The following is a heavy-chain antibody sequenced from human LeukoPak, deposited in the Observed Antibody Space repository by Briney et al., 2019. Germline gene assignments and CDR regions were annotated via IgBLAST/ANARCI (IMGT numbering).Heavy chain of an antibody. CDR1: GFTFSSYA. D-gene: IGHD4-17*01. J-gene: IGHJ4*02. V-gene: IGHV3-23*01. CDR3: XXXLDYGDYVGGFHPSAFDY. CDR2: ISGSGGST. Sequence: GGSLRLSCAASGFTFSSYAMSWVRQAPGKGLEWVSAISGSGGSTYYADSAKGRFTISRDNSKNTLYLQMNSLRAEDTAVYYXXXXLDYGDYVGGFHPSAFDYWGQGTLVTVSS.